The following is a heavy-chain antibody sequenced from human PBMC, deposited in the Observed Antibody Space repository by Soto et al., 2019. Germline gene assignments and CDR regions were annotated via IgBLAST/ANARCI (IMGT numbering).Heavy chain of an antibody. Sequence: SQPLSLTCAISGDTVSSNSATWNWIRQSPSRGLEWLGRTYYRSKWYNDYAVSVKSRININSDTSKNQFSLQLNSVTPEDTAVYYCARSGATVGRGFDPWGQGTLVTVSS. CDR1: GDTVSSNSAT. CDR2: TYYRSKWYN. CDR3: ARSGATVGRGFDP. J-gene: IGHJ5*02. D-gene: IGHD1-26*01. V-gene: IGHV6-1*01.